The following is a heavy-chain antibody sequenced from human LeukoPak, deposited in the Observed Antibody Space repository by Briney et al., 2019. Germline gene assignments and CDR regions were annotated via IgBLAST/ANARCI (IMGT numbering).Heavy chain of an antibody. J-gene: IGHJ4*02. D-gene: IGHD4-17*01. CDR3: ARERLHYGEYENNLDY. CDR2: IKQDGREK. V-gene: IGHV3-7*01. CDR1: GFTFSSYW. Sequence: GGSLRLSCGASGFTFSSYWMSWVRQAPGKGREGVANIKQDGREKYYVDSVKGRFTIPRDNAKNSLYLQMNSLRVDDTAVYYCARERLHYGEYENNLDYWGQGTLVTVS.